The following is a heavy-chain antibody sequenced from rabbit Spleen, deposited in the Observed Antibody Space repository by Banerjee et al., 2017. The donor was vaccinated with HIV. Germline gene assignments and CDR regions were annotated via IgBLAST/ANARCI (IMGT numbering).Heavy chain of an antibody. V-gene: IGHV1S40*01. CDR1: GFSLFYYW. CDR3: ARNSVAYNYGSDL. D-gene: IGHD6-1*01. J-gene: IGHJ4*01. Sequence: QSLEESGGGLVKPGGTLTLTCKASGFSLFYYWMCWVRQAPGKGLEWIGCIDTSSNIWYASWAKGRFTISKTSSTTVTLQMTSLTAADTATYFCARNSVAYNYGSDLWGPGTLVTVS. CDR2: IDTSSNI.